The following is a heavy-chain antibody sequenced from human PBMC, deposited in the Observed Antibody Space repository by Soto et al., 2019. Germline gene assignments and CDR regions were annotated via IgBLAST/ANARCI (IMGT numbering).Heavy chain of an antibody. V-gene: IGHV3-23*01. CDR3: AKGWGDY. J-gene: IGHJ4*02. CDR2: ISVGGGST. CDR1: GFTFSSHV. Sequence: EVQVLESGGGLVQPGGSLRLSCVASGFTFSSHVMSWVRQAPGKGLEWVSGISVGGGSTYYADSAKGRFTISRDNSKNTLNLQMNSLRAEDKAIYYCAKGWGDYWGQGTLVTVSS. D-gene: IGHD1-26*01.